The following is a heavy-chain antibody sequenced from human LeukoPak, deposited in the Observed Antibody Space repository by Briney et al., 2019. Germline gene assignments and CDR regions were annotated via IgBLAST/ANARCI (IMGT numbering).Heavy chain of an antibody. CDR2: INPNSGGT. Sequence: ASVKVSCKASGYTFTGYYMHWVRQAPGQGLEWMGWINPNSGGTNYAQKFQGRVTITADESTSTAYMELSSLRSEDTAVYYCARDRNVHYYGSGSYQAPGYWGQGTLVTVSS. V-gene: IGHV1-2*02. J-gene: IGHJ4*02. D-gene: IGHD3-10*01. CDR3: ARDRNVHYYGSGSYQAPGY. CDR1: GYTFTGYY.